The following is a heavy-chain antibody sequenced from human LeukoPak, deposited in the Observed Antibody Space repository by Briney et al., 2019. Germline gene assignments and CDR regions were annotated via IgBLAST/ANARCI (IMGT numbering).Heavy chain of an antibody. V-gene: IGHV3-7*01. CDR3: AREGLIPRRGMAYYFDY. Sequence: PGGSLRLSCAASGFTFSSYWMSWVRQAPGKGLEWVANIKQDGSGKYYVDSVKGRFTISRDNAKNSLYLQMNSLRAEDTAVYYCAREGLIPRRGMAYYFDYWGQGTLVTVSS. CDR1: GFTFSSYW. J-gene: IGHJ4*02. D-gene: IGHD1-14*01. CDR2: IKQDGSGK.